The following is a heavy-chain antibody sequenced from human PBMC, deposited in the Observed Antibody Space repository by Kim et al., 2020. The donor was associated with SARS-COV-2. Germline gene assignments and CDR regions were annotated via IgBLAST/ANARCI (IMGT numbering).Heavy chain of an antibody. Sequence: ASVTVSCKASGYTFTSYAMNWVRQAPGPGLEWVGWINTNTGNPTYAQGFTGRFVFSLDPSVSTAYLQISSLKAEDTAVYYCSREFVDTAMIWGQGTLVTVSS. J-gene: IGHJ4*02. CDR2: INTNTGNP. V-gene: IGHV7-4-1*02. CDR1: GYTFTSYA. D-gene: IGHD5-18*01. CDR3: SREFVDTAMI.